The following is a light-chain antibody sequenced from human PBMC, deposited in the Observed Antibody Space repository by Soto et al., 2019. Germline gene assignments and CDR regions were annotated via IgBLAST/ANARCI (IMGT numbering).Light chain of an antibody. CDR3: QQYTAYPYT. J-gene: IGKJ2*01. CDR2: DAS. Sequence: DIQMTQSPSTLSASVGDRVTITCRASQSVTNWLAWYQQKPGKAPNLLIYDASRLQSGIPSRFSGSGSGTEFTLTISSLQPDDFATYYCQQYTAYPYTFGRGTMLEIK. CDR1: QSVTNW. V-gene: IGKV1-5*01.